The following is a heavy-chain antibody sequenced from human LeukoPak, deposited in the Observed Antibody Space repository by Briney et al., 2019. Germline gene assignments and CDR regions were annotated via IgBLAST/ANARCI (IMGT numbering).Heavy chain of an antibody. CDR2: ISWNSGSI. Sequence: PGRSLRLSCAASGFTFDDYAMHWVRQAPGKSLEWVSGISWNSGSIVHADSVKGRFTISRDNAKNSLYLQMNSLRAEDTALYYCAKDAGYDSSGCFDYWGQGTLVTVSS. D-gene: IGHD3-22*01. CDR1: GFTFDDYA. CDR3: AKDAGYDSSGCFDY. V-gene: IGHV3-9*01. J-gene: IGHJ4*02.